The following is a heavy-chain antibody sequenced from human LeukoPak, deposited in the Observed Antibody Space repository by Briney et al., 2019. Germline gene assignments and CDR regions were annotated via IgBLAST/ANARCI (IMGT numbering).Heavy chain of an antibody. CDR3: ARGPIAEAGIVRGFDY. J-gene: IGHJ4*02. CDR1: GGSFSGYY. D-gene: IGHD6-13*01. Sequence: PSETLSLTCAVYGGSFSGYYWSWIRQPPRKGLEWIGEINHSGSTNYNPSLKSRVTISVDTSKNQFSLKLSSVTAADTAVYYCARGPIAEAGIVRGFDYWGQGTLVTVSS. V-gene: IGHV4-34*01. CDR2: INHSGST.